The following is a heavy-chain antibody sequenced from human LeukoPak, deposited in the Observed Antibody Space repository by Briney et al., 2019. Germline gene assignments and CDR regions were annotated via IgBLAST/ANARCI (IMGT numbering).Heavy chain of an antibody. CDR2: ISGRTGGT. CDR1: GFSVSGHY. V-gene: IGHV3-23*01. Sequence: GGSLRLSCAASGFSVSGHYMSWVRQAPGKGLEWVSAISGRTGGTYYADSVKGRFTISRDNSKSTLYLQMDSLRAEDTAVYYCAKCGNSGCHLIDYWGQGTLVTVSS. CDR3: AKCGNSGCHLIDY. J-gene: IGHJ4*02. D-gene: IGHD5-12*01.